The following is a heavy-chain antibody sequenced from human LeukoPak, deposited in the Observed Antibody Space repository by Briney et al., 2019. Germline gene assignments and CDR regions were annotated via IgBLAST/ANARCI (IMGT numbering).Heavy chain of an antibody. J-gene: IGHJ4*02. CDR3: ARDQDIVATTPYYFDY. Sequence: GGSLRLSCAASGFTFSNAWMSWVRQAPGKGLEWVSYISSSGSTIYYADSVKGRFTISRDNAKNSLYLQMNSLRAEDTAVYYCARDQDIVATTPYYFDYWGQGTLVTVSS. CDR2: ISSSGSTI. CDR1: GFTFSNAW. D-gene: IGHD5-12*01. V-gene: IGHV3-11*04.